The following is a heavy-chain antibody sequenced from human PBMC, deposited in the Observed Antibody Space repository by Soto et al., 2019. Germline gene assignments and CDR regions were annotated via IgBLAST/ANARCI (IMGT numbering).Heavy chain of an antibody. D-gene: IGHD6-13*01. J-gene: IGHJ4*02. CDR1: GDSISSYY. Sequence: SETLSLTCTVSGDSISSYYWSWIRQPPGKGLEWIGYIYYSGSTNYNPSLKSRVTISVDTSKNQFSLKLSSVTAADTAVYYCAGVDSSSWYNYGYFDYWGQGTLVTVSS. CDR2: IYYSGST. CDR3: AGVDSSSWYNYGYFDY. V-gene: IGHV4-59*01.